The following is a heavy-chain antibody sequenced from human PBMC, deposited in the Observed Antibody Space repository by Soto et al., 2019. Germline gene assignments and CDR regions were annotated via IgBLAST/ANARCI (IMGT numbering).Heavy chain of an antibody. J-gene: IGHJ4*02. V-gene: IGHV3-74*01. CDR3: ARENYDFGSGYYLHS. Sequence: WGSLRLSCVVSGITFSTYRMHWVRQAPGKGLVWVSHIKSDGTVTHYTDSVRGRFIISRDNAKNTLFLQMNSLRAEDTAVYYCARENYDFGSGYYLHSWGQGTLVTAS. D-gene: IGHD3-3*01. CDR2: IKSDGTVT. CDR1: GITFSTYR.